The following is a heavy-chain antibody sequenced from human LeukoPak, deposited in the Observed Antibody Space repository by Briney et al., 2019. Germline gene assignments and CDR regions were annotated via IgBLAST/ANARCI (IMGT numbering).Heavy chain of an antibody. D-gene: IGHD4-17*01. CDR1: GFTFSSYS. CDR3: ERDSYGLPSSFAY. CDR2: ISSSSSYI. V-gene: IGHV3-21*01. J-gene: IGHJ4*02. Sequence: GGSLRLSCAASGFTFSSYSMNWVRQAPGKGLEWVSSISSSSSYIYYSDSLKSRFTISRDNAKNSLYLQMHSLSAEDTAVSSCERDSYGLPSSFAYWGQGTLVTVSS.